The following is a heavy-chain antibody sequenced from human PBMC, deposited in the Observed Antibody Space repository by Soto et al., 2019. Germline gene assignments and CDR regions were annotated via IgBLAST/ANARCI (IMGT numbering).Heavy chain of an antibody. D-gene: IGHD5-12*01. CDR1: GFIFSTYG. J-gene: IGHJ6*02. V-gene: IGHV3-30*18. Sequence: QVQLVESGGGVVQPGRSLRLSCAASGFIFSTYGMHWVRQAPGKGLEWVAVISFDGRNKYYADSVRGRFTISRDNSKNTLQLQLNSLRGEDTAVYYCSKDTATAITSYYFYGMDVWGQGSTVTVS. CDR2: ISFDGRNK. CDR3: SKDTATAITSYYFYGMDV.